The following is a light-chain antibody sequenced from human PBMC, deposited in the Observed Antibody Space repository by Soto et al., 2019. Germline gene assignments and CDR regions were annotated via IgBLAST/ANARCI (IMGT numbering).Light chain of an antibody. J-gene: IGLJ1*01. CDR1: IGYVVGYDY. V-gene: IGLV2-8*02. Sequence: QDSLTQPPSASRSPGQSFTISFTGTIGYVVGYDYVSCYQQHPVKAPKLMIYEVTKRPLGVPDRFSGSKSGNTSSLKVSGLKAEDEADYYCSSYAGSDNPYVFGTGTKVT. CDR3: SSYAGSDNPYV. CDR2: EVT.